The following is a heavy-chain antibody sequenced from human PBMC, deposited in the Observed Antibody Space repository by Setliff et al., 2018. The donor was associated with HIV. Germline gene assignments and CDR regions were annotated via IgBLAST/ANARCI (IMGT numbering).Heavy chain of an antibody. D-gene: IGHD3-10*01. CDR1: GYTFTDYY. CDR2: INPNSGGT. CDR3: ARDSMVRGVIISSTHFDY. Sequence: ASVKVSCKASGYTFTDYYIHWVRQAPGQGLEWMGWINPNSGGTNYAQKFQGRVTMTRDTSISTAYMELSRLRSDDTAVYYCARDSMVRGVIISSTHFDYWGQGTLVTVSS. J-gene: IGHJ4*02. V-gene: IGHV1-2*02.